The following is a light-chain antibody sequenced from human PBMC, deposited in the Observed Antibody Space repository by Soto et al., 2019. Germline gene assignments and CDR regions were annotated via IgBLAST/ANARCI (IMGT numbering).Light chain of an antibody. Sequence: QSALTQPASVSGSPGQSITISCTGTSSNAANYDLVSWYQRHPGKAPKLVIYEGSKRPSGVSNRFSGSKSGTTASLTISGLQADDEADYYCCSFAGSTTPVVFGGGTKVTVL. CDR1: SSNAANYDL. CDR2: EGS. CDR3: CSFAGSTTPVV. V-gene: IGLV2-23*01. J-gene: IGLJ2*01.